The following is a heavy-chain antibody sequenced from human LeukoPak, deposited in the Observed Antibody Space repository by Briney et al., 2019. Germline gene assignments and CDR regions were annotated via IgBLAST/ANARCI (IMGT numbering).Heavy chain of an antibody. CDR3: ARGGGYWYFDL. Sequence: SETLSLTCAVYGGSFSGYYWSWIRQPPGKGLEWIGEINHSGSTNYNPSLKSRVTISVDTSKNQFFLKLSSVTAADTAVYYCARGGGYWYFDLWGRGTLVTVSS. CDR2: INHSGST. V-gene: IGHV4-34*01. J-gene: IGHJ2*01. CDR1: GGSFSGYY. D-gene: IGHD1-26*01.